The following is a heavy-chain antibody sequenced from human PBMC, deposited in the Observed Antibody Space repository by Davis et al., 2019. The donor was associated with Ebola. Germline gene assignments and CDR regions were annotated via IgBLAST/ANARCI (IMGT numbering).Heavy chain of an antibody. Sequence: GESLKISCAASGFTVSSNYMSWVRQAPGKGLVWVSRINSDGSSTSYADSVKGRFTISRDNAKNSLYLQMNSLRDEDTAVYYCARGDSSGWSAIWFDPWGQGTLVTVSS. V-gene: IGHV3-74*01. D-gene: IGHD6-19*01. CDR1: GFTVSSNY. CDR3: ARGDSSGWSAIWFDP. J-gene: IGHJ5*02. CDR2: INSDGSST.